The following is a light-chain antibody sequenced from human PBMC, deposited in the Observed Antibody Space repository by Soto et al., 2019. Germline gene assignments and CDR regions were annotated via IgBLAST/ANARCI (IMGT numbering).Light chain of an antibody. J-gene: IGKJ4*01. CDR2: GAF. V-gene: IGKV3-20*01. CDR1: QSLSSNF. CDR3: QQYYTSPPLT. Sequence: EIVLTQSPGTLSLSPGDRATLSCRASQSLSSNFLAWYQQKPGQTPRLLIYGAFKRATGVPDRFRSSGSGTDFTLTISSLEPEDVAVYYCQQYYTSPPLTFGGGTKVEI.